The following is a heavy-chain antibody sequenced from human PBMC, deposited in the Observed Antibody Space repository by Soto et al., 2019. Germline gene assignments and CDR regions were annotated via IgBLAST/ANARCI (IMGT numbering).Heavy chain of an antibody. CDR3: ARDGLPVGDTAMVSYYYYGMDV. Sequence: PGGSLRLSCAASGFTFSSYAVHWVRQAPGKGLEWVAVISYDGSNKYYADSVKGRFTISRDNSKNTLYLQMNSLRAEDTAVYYCARDGLPVGDTAMVSYYYYGMDVWGQGTTVTVSS. D-gene: IGHD5-18*01. CDR2: ISYDGSNK. V-gene: IGHV3-30-3*01. CDR1: GFTFSSYA. J-gene: IGHJ6*02.